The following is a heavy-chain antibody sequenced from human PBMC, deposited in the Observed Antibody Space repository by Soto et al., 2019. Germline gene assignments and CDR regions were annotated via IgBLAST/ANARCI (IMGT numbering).Heavy chain of an antibody. D-gene: IGHD3-3*01. V-gene: IGHV4-34*01. CDR2: INQSGST. CDR1: GGSLSGYY. J-gene: IGHJ4*02. Sequence: QGQQHQWGAGLLEPSETLSLTCAVYGGSLSGYYWSWIRQSPGKGLEWIGEINQSGSTIYNPSLRSRISLSVDTPRNQFSLSLSFVTAADTAVYYCARRPLNYDLWSGTAKPFDYWGQGTLVTVSA. CDR3: ARRPLNYDLWSGTAKPFDY.